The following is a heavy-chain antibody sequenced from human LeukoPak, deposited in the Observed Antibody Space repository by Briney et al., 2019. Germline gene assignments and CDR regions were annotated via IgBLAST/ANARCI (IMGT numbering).Heavy chain of an antibody. CDR3: ARHGEGGSDY. CDR2: IYYSGST. V-gene: IGHV4-30-4*08. Sequence: SETLSLTCTVSGGSLSSGDYYWSWIRQPPGKGLEWLGYIYYSGSTYYNPSLKSRVTISVDTSKNQFSLKLSSVTAADTAVYFCARHGEGGSDYWGQGILVTVSS. J-gene: IGHJ4*02. CDR1: GGSLSSGDYY. D-gene: IGHD3-16*01.